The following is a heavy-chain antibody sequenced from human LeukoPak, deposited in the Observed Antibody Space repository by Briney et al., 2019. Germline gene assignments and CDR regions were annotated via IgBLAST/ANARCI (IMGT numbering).Heavy chain of an antibody. CDR3: ARVGDCSGGSCSVGAFDI. Sequence: WESLKISCKGSGYSFTNYWNGCGRQMPGKGLGWVGIIYPGDSDTRYSPSFQGQVTISADKSLSTAYLQWSSLKASDAAMYCCARVGDCSGGSCSVGAFDIWGQRRMATVSS. CDR2: IYPGDSDT. J-gene: IGHJ3*02. D-gene: IGHD2-15*01. CDR1: GYSFTNYW. V-gene: IGHV5-51*01.